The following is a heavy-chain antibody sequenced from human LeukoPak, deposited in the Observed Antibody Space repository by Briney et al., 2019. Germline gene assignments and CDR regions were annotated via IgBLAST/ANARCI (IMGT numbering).Heavy chain of an antibody. CDR1: GGSISSSRYY. CDR3: ARHKETGNDAFDI. V-gene: IGHV4-39*01. CDR2: IYYSGST. J-gene: IGHJ3*02. D-gene: IGHD3-9*01. Sequence: SETLSLTCTVSGGSISSSRYYWGWIRQPPGKGLEWIGSIYYSGSTYYNPSLKSRVTISVDTSKNQSSLKLSSVTAADTAVYYCARHKETGNDAFDIWGQGTMVTVSS.